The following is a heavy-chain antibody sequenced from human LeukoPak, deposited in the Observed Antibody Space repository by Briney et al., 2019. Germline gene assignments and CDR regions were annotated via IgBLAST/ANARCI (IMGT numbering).Heavy chain of an antibody. Sequence: SGGSLRLSCAASGFTFSTYSMNWVRQAPGKGLEWVSSITSSSSYIYYADSVKGRFTISRDNAKNTMYLQMNNLREEDTAVYYCTRDPILGAPDYFDYWGQGTLVTVSS. CDR3: TRDPILGAPDYFDY. V-gene: IGHV3-21*01. CDR1: GFTFSTYS. J-gene: IGHJ4*02. CDR2: ITSSSSYI. D-gene: IGHD1-26*01.